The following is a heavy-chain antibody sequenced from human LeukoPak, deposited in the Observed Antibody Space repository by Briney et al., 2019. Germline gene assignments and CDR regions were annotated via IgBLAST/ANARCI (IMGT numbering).Heavy chain of an antibody. Sequence: GALRLSCAASGISLSDHYMNWIRQAPGKGLEWLPYISSSGRTIAYADSVKGRFTIPRDNAKNSLWLQMNSLRADDTAVYYCARTKSEPTYGQHHGLDNWGQGTLVTVSS. CDR2: ISSSGRTI. D-gene: IGHD2-8*01. CDR3: ARTKSEPTYGQHHGLDN. CDR1: GISLSDHY. J-gene: IGHJ4*02. V-gene: IGHV3-11*01.